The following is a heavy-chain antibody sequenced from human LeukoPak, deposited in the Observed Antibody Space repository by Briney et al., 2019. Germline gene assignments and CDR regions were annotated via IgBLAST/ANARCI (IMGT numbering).Heavy chain of an antibody. CDR3: AKVSCSSTSCYNPLRY. CDR2: IRYDGSNK. D-gene: IGHD2-2*02. V-gene: IGHV3-30*02. CDR1: GFTLSSYG. Sequence: GGSLRLSCAASGFTLSSYGMHWVRQAPGKGLEWVAFIRYDGSNKYYADSVKGRFTISRDNSKNTLYLQMNSLRAEDTAVYYCAKVSCSSTSCYNPLRYWGQGTLVTVSS. J-gene: IGHJ4*02.